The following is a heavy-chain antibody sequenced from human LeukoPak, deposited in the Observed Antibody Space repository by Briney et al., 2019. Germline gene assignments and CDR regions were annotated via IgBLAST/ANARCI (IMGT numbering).Heavy chain of an antibody. CDR1: GFTFSSYA. D-gene: IGHD3-22*01. V-gene: IGHV3-33*08. J-gene: IGHJ3*02. Sequence: GRSLRLSCAASGFTFSSYAMHWVRQAPGKGLEWVAVIWYDGSNKYYADSVKGRFTISRDNSKNTLYLQMNSLRAEDTAVYYCARIHSLYYYDSSGYGAFDIWGQGTMVTVSS. CDR3: ARIHSLYYYDSSGYGAFDI. CDR2: IWYDGSNK.